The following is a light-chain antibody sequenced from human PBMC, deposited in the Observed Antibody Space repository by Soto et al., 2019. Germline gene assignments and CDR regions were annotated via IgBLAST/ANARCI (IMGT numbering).Light chain of an antibody. J-gene: IGKJ1*01. Sequence: EIQMTQSPSTLSASPGERATLSCRASQSVSSNLAWYQQKPCQAPQLLIYGASTRSTGVPARFCGSGSWTEVTLTISSLQHADFATYYCQQYNRCSRTFGQGTKVDIK. CDR3: QQYNRCSRT. V-gene: IGKV3-15*01. CDR2: GAS. CDR1: QSVSSN.